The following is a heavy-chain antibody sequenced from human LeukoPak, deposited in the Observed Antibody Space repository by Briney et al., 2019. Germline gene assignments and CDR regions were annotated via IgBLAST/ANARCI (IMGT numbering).Heavy chain of an antibody. J-gene: IGHJ4*02. CDR3: ATEALGGATNY. CDR2: IKQDGSEK. CDR1: GFDFSTYW. V-gene: IGHV3-7*01. D-gene: IGHD1-26*01. Sequence: GGSLRLSCAASGFDFSTYWMSWVRQAPGKGLEWVANIKQDGSEKYYVDSVKGRFTISRDNANNSLFHQMKSLRVEDAAVDYCATEALGGATNYGGQGHLVTVSS.